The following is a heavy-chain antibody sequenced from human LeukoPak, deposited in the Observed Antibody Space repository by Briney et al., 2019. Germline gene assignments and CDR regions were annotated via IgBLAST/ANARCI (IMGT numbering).Heavy chain of an antibody. D-gene: IGHD4-17*01. CDR2: IYYSGST. CDR3: ARLRHYGDYFYYYYGMDV. J-gene: IGHJ6*02. Sequence: PSEPLSLTCTVSGGSISSYYWSWLRQPPGKALEGLGYIYYSGSTNYNPSLKSRVTISVDTSKNQFSLKLSSVTAADTAVYYCARLRHYGDYFYYYYGMDVWGQGTTVSVCS. V-gene: IGHV4-59*08. CDR1: GGSISSYY.